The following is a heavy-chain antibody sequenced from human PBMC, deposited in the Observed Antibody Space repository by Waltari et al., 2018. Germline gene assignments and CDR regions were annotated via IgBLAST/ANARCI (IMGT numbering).Heavy chain of an antibody. CDR1: GGSISSSSYY. V-gene: IGHV4-39*01. Sequence: QLQLQESGPGLVKPSETLSLTCTVSGGSISSSSYYWGWIRQHPGKGLEWIGSIYYSGSTYYNPSLKSRVTISVDTSKNQFSLKLSSVTAADTAVYYCARRGDYYDSSGYYLVIDYWGQGTLVTVSS. CDR3: ARRGDYYDSSGYYLVIDY. CDR2: IYYSGST. D-gene: IGHD3-22*01. J-gene: IGHJ4*02.